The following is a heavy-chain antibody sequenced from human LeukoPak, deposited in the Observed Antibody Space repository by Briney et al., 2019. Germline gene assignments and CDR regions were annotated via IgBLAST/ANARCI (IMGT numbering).Heavy chain of an antibody. CDR3: ARARYSSSWYRGWGVNWFDP. CDR2: MNPNSGNT. V-gene: IGHV1-8*01. Sequence: ASVKVSCKASGYTFTSHDINWVRQAPGQGLEWMGWMNPNSGNTGYAQKFQGRVTMTRNTSISTAYMELSSLRSEDTAVYYCARARYSSSWYRGWGVNWFDPWGQGTLVTVSS. J-gene: IGHJ5*02. D-gene: IGHD6-13*01. CDR1: GYTFTSHD.